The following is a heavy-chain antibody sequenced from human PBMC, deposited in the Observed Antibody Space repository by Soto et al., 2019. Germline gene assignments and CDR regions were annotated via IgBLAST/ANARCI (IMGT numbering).Heavy chain of an antibody. J-gene: IGHJ4*02. CDR1: GGSISSYY. CDR2: IYYSGST. CDR3: ARNMGGYDSVFEFDY. V-gene: IGHV4-59*08. Sequence: SETLSLTCTVSGGSISSYYWSWIRQPPGKGLEWIGHIYYSGSTNYNPSLKSRVTISVDTSKNQFSLKLSSVTAADTAVYYCARNMGGYDSVFEFDYWGQGTLVTVSS. D-gene: IGHD5-12*01.